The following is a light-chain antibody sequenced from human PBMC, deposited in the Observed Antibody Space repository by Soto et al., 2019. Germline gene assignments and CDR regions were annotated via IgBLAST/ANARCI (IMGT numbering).Light chain of an antibody. J-gene: IGKJ3*01. CDR3: QQYNDWPPFT. Sequence: ELVMTQSPATLSVSPGERATLSCRASQSVNDKVAWFQQKPGQAPRLLIIGASTTATGVPARFSGSGSGTEFTLTISSLQSEDFAVYYCQQYNDWPPFTFGPGTKVDIK. CDR1: QSVNDK. CDR2: GAS. V-gene: IGKV3-15*01.